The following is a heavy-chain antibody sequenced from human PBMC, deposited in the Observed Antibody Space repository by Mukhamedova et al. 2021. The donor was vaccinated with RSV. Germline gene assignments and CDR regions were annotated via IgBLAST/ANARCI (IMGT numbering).Heavy chain of an antibody. D-gene: IGHD4-17*01. CDR3: AAMTTVTKGWFDP. J-gene: IGHJ5*02. CDR2: IIPILGIA. Sequence: VRQAPGQGLEWMGGIIPILGIANYAQKFQGRVTITADKSTSTAYMELSSLRSEDTAVYYCAAMTTVTKGWFDPWGQGTRVTVSS. V-gene: IGHV1-69*10.